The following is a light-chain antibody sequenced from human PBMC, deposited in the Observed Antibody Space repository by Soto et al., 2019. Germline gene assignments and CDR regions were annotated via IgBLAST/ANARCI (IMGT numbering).Light chain of an antibody. J-gene: IGKJ5*01. CDR3: QQRSNWPPALT. CDR2: DAS. V-gene: IGKV3-11*01. Sequence: EIVMTQSPATLSVSPGERATLSCRASQSVSSYLAWYQQKPGQAPRLLIYDASNRATGIPARFSGSGSGTDFTLTISSLEPEDFAVYYCQQRSNWPPALTFGGGTRLEI. CDR1: QSVSSY.